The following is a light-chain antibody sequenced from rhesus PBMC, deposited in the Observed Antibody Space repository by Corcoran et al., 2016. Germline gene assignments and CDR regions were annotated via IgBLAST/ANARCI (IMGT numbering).Light chain of an antibody. Sequence: DVVLTQTPLPLTVTPGEPATIPCGSSQSLLDTDGFTHLHWYLQRPGQSPQRLISLNSNRASGVPERCSGSGSGTHCTLRIGGVVAEDVGTFYCMQTVQFALTCGGWAKVEL. J-gene: IGKJ4*01. CDR1: QSLLDTDGFTH. CDR3: MQTVQFALT. CDR2: LNS. V-gene: IGKV2-78*01.